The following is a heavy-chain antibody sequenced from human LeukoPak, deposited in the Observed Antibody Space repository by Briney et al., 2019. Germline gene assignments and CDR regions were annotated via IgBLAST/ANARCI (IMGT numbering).Heavy chain of an antibody. D-gene: IGHD4-17*01. Sequence: ASVTVSFKGSGYTFTVYYMHWVRQAPGQGRGWVGWINPNSGGTNYAQKFQGRVTMTRDTSISTAYMQLSRLRSADTAVYYCARDRLYGDYGYFDYWGQGTLVTVSS. CDR1: GYTFTVYY. J-gene: IGHJ4*02. CDR3: ARDRLYGDYGYFDY. CDR2: INPNSGGT. V-gene: IGHV1-2*02.